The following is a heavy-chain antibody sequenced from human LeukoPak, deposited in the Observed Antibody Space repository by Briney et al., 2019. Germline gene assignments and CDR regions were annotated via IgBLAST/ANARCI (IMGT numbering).Heavy chain of an antibody. CDR3: ARVTRYSSGWFDS. Sequence: AGGSLRLSRAASGFTFSSYEMSWVRQAPGKGLEWVSYISSGGSTIYYTDSVKGRLTISRDNAKNSLYLQMNGLRAEDTAVYYCARVTRYSSGWFDSWGQGTLVTVSS. J-gene: IGHJ5*01. D-gene: IGHD6-19*01. V-gene: IGHV3-48*03. CDR1: GFTFSSYE. CDR2: ISSGGSTI.